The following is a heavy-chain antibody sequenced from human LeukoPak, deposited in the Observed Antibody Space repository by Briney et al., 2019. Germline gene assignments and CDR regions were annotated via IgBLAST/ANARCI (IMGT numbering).Heavy chain of an antibody. J-gene: IGHJ4*02. D-gene: IGHD1-26*01. Sequence: PGGSLRLSCAASGFTFSSYAMSWVRQAPGNGLEWVSAISGSGGSTYYADSVKGRFTISRDNSKNTLYLQMNSLRAEDTVVYYCAKAKIVGAISFDYWGQGTLVTVSS. CDR1: GFTFSSYA. CDR3: AKAKIVGAISFDY. V-gene: IGHV3-23*01. CDR2: ISGSGGST.